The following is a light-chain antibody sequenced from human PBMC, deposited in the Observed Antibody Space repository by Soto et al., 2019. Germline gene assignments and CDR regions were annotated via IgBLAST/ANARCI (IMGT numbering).Light chain of an antibody. CDR3: ETWDSNSRV. J-gene: IGLJ3*02. Sequence: QPVLTQSSSASASLGSSVKLTCTLNSGHSSYIIAWHQQQPGKAPRYLMKLEGSGSYNKGSGVPDRFSGSSSGADRYLTISNLQSEDEADYYCETWDSNSRVFGGGTKPTVL. CDR2: LEGSGSY. CDR1: SGHSSYI. V-gene: IGLV4-60*03.